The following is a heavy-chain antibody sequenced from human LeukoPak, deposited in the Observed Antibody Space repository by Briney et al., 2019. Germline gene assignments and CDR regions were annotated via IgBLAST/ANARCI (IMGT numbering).Heavy chain of an antibody. CDR3: ARIVSLSRDSSFDY. J-gene: IGHJ4*02. D-gene: IGHD3-22*01. Sequence: ASVKVSCKASGYTFTSYDINWVRQAPGQGLEWMGWMNPNSGNTGYAQKFQGRVTMTRNTSISTAYMELSSLRSEDTAVYYCARIVSLSRDSSFDYWGQGTLVTVSS. CDR1: GYTFTSYD. CDR2: MNPNSGNT. V-gene: IGHV1-8*01.